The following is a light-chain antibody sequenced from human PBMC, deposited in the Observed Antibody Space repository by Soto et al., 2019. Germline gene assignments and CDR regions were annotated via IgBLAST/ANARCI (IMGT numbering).Light chain of an antibody. Sequence: DIQLTQSPSFLSASVGDRVTIACRASQGISINLAWYQQRPGKVPNLLIYDASSLRSGVPSRFSGSGSGTEFTLTSSSLQPEDFATYYCQQLSTYPRTFGQGTKVEIK. J-gene: IGKJ1*01. CDR1: QGISIN. V-gene: IGKV1-9*01. CDR3: QQLSTYPRT. CDR2: DAS.